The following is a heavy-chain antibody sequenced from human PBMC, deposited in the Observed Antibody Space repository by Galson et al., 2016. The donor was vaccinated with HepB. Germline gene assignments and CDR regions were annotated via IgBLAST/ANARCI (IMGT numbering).Heavy chain of an antibody. CDR3: APGIGYGDYNWFDP. CDR2: ISYDGSNK. V-gene: IGHV3-30-3*01. J-gene: IGHJ5*02. D-gene: IGHD4-17*01. CDR1: GFTFSSYA. Sequence: SLRLSCAASGFTFSSYAMHWVRQAPGKGLEWVAVISYDGSNKYYADSVKGRFTISRDNSKNTLYLQMNSLRAEDTAVYYCAPGIGYGDYNWFDPWGQGTLVTVSS.